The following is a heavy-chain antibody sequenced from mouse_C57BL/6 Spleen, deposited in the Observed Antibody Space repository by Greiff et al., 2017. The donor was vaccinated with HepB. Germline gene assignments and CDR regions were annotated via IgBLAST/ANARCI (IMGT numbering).Heavy chain of an antibody. CDR2: INYDGSST. Sequence: EVKLMESEGGLVQPGSSMKLSCTASGFTFSDYYMAWVRQVPEKGLDWVANINYDGSSTYYLDSLKSRFIISRDNAKNILYLQMSSLKSEDTATYYCARENFYDYYAMDYWGQGTSVTVSS. J-gene: IGHJ4*01. V-gene: IGHV5-16*01. D-gene: IGHD2-3*01. CDR3: ARENFYDYYAMDY. CDR1: GFTFSDYY.